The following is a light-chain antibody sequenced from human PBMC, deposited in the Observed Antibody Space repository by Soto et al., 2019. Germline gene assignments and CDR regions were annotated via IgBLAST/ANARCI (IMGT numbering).Light chain of an antibody. V-gene: IGKV3-15*01. Sequence: EIVMTQSPATLSVSPGERATLSCRASQSVGSNLAWYQQKPGQAPRLLIYGASTRASDIPDRFSGTGSGTEFALTISSLQSEDFAVYYCQQYNNWPPKTFGQGTKVEIK. CDR2: GAS. CDR3: QQYNNWPPKT. CDR1: QSVGSN. J-gene: IGKJ1*01.